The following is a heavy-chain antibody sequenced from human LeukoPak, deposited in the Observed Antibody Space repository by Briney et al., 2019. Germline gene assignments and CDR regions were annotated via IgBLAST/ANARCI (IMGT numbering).Heavy chain of an antibody. J-gene: IGHJ4*02. D-gene: IGHD3-22*01. V-gene: IGHV4-61*02. CDR2: IYTRGST. CDR1: GGSISSGSYY. CDR3: AREQFYDSSGYWYYFDY. Sequence: SETLSLTCTVSGGSISSGSYYWSWIRQPAGKGLEWIGRIYTRGSTNYNPSLKSRVTISVDTSKNQFSLKLSSVTAADTAVYYCAREQFYDSSGYWYYFDYWGQGTLVTVSS.